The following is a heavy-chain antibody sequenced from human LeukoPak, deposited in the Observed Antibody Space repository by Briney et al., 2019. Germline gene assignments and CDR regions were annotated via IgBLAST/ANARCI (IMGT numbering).Heavy chain of an antibody. J-gene: IGHJ5*02. D-gene: IGHD3-10*01. Sequence: GGSLRLSCAASGFTFSSYGMHWVRQAPSKGLEWVAVISYDGSNKYYADSVKGRFTISRDNSKNTLYLQMNSLRAEDTAVYYCAKDWGRGVNWFDPWGQGTLVTVSS. CDR2: ISYDGSNK. CDR3: AKDWGRGVNWFDP. V-gene: IGHV3-30*18. CDR1: GFTFSSYG.